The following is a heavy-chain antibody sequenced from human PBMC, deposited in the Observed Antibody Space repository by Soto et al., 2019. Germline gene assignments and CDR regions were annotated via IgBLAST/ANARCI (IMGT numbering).Heavy chain of an antibody. J-gene: IGHJ4*01. Sequence: EVQLVESGGGLVRPGRSLRLSCTASGFTFDDYAMHWVRQAPGRGLEWVSGITWNSGNIAYADSVKGRFTIARDDDNNSMYLHINSLRPEDTALYYCVKDSYADFHRVLSTAEYFFDYWGHGTLVTASS. D-gene: IGHD2-2*01. CDR3: VKDSYADFHRVLSTAEYFFDY. CDR2: ITWNSGNI. V-gene: IGHV3-9*01. CDR1: GFTFDDYA.